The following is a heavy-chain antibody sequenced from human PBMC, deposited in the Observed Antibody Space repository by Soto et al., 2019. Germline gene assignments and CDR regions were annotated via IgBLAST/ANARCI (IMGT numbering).Heavy chain of an antibody. J-gene: IGHJ6*02. CDR1: GCTCISYG. CDR3: ARSDYGFWSGYYFYYGMDV. CDR2: ISYDGSNK. Sequence: GVPLRVSWAASGCTCISYGRHWVRQAQGKGLEWVAVISYDGSNKYYADSVKGRFTISRDNSKNTLYLQMNSLRAEDTAVYYCARSDYGFWSGYYFYYGMDVWGQGTTVTVSS. V-gene: IGHV3-30*03. D-gene: IGHD3-3*01.